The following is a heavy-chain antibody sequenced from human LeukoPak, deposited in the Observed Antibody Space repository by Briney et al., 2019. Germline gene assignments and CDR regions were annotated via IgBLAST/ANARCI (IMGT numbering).Heavy chain of an antibody. J-gene: IGHJ4*02. CDR1: GFTFSSYW. D-gene: IGHD3-10*01. CDR2: INNDGSDT. Sequence: GGSLRLSYAASGFTFSSYWMHWVRQAPGKGLEWVSRINNDGSDTTYADSVKGRFTVSRDNAKNTLYVEMNSLRADDTAVYYCARGLRGPDYWGQGTLVTVSS. CDR3: ARGLRGPDY. V-gene: IGHV3-74*01.